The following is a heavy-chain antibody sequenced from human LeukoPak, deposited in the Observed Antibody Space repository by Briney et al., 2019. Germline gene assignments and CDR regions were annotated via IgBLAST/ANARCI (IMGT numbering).Heavy chain of an antibody. CDR2: IKQDGSEK. CDR1: GFTFSSYW. D-gene: IGHD2-2*02. Sequence: GGSLRLSCAASGFTFSSYWMSWVCQAPGKGLEWVANIKQDGSEKYYVDSVKGRFTISRDNAKNSLYLQMNSLRAEDTAVYYCARGYCSSTSCYRFSYDYWGQGTLVTVSS. J-gene: IGHJ4*02. CDR3: ARGYCSSTSCYRFSYDY. V-gene: IGHV3-7*01.